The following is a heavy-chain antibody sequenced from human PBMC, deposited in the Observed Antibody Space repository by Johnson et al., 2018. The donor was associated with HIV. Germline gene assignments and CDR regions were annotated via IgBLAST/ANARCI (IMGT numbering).Heavy chain of an antibody. CDR2: ISYDGNNK. CDR3: ASPRWLVPHDAFDI. CDR1: GFTFSNYG. V-gene: IGHV3-30*03. J-gene: IGHJ3*02. D-gene: IGHD6-19*01. Sequence: QVQLVESGGGVVQPGRSLRLSCAASGFTFSNYGMHWVRQAPGKGLEWVAVISYDGNNKYYTDSVKGRFTISRDNSKNTLYLQMNSLRAEDTAVYYCASPRWLVPHDAFDIWGQGTMVTVSS.